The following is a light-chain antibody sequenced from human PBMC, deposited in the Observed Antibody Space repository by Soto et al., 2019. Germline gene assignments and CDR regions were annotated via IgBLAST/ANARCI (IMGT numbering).Light chain of an antibody. CDR1: QSVSSSY. V-gene: IGKV3-20*01. CDR3: QLYGISPH. CDR2: DAS. Sequence: EIVLTQSPGTLSLSPGERATLSCRASQSVSSSYLAWYQQKPGQAPRLLIYDASNRATGIPARFSGSGSGTDFTLTINRLEPEDFAVYYCQLYGISPHFGQGTRLEI. J-gene: IGKJ5*01.